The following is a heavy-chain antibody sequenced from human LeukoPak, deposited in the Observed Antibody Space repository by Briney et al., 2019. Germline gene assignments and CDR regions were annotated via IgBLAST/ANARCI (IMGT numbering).Heavy chain of an antibody. V-gene: IGHV3-72*01. J-gene: IGHJ4*02. Sequence: TGGSLSLSCAASGFIFSDHYMDWVRQAPGKGLEWVGRIRNKANSYTTEYAASVKGRFSTSRDDSKNSMYLQMNSLKTEDTAVYYCARASDSGYYYCAYWGQGTLVTVSS. D-gene: IGHD3-22*01. CDR1: GFIFSDHY. CDR2: IRNKANSYTT. CDR3: ARASDSGYYYCAY.